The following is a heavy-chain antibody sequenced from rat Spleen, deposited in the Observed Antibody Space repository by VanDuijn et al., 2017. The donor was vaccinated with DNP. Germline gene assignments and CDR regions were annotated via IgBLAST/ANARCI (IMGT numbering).Heavy chain of an antibody. J-gene: IGHJ2*01. CDR2: ISTSGGST. CDR1: GFTFSNYG. Sequence: EVQLVESGGGLVQPGRSLKLSCAASGFTFSNYGMAWVRQAPKKGLEWVATISTSGGSTYYRDSVKGRFTISRDNAKSTLYLQMDSLRSEDTATYYCTTEGNYGYNWGYFDYWGQGVMVTVSS. D-gene: IGHD1-9*01. V-gene: IGHV5-27*01. CDR3: TTEGNYGYNWGYFDY.